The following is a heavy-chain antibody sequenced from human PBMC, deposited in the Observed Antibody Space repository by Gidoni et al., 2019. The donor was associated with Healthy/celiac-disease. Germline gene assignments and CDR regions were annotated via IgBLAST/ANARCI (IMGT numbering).Heavy chain of an antibody. CDR2: INHSGST. D-gene: IGHD3-22*01. Sequence: QVQLQPWGAGLLKPSGTLSLPCAVYGGSFSGYYWSWIRQPPGKGLEWIGEINHSGSTNYNPSLKSRVTISVDTSKNQCSLKLSSGTAADTAVYYCARVNDSSGYGSWYFDLWGRGTLVTVSS. CDR3: ARVNDSSGYGSWYFDL. CDR1: GGSFSGYY. J-gene: IGHJ2*01. V-gene: IGHV4-34*01.